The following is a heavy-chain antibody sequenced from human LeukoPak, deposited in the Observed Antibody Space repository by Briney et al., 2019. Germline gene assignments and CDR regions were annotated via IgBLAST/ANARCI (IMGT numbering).Heavy chain of an antibody. Sequence: SVKVSCKASGGNFRNYGFHWVRQAPGQGLEWMGGMLPIFGTANYAQKFQGRVTITADESTSTAYMELSSLRSEDTAVYYCAASVDTAMGYYYYYYMDVWGKGTTVTVSS. J-gene: IGHJ6*03. D-gene: IGHD5-18*01. CDR2: MLPIFGTA. CDR3: AASVDTAMGYYYYYYMDV. CDR1: GGNFRNYG. V-gene: IGHV1-69*13.